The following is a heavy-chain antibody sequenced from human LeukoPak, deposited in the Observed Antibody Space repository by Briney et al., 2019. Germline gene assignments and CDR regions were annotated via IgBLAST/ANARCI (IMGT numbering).Heavy chain of an antibody. Sequence: SETLSLTCTVSGGSISSYYWSWIRQPPGKGLEWIGYISYSGSTNYNPSLKNRVTISVDTSKNQFSLKLSSVTAADTAVYYCARGSSGYSYGWGQGTLVTVSS. CDR2: ISYSGST. J-gene: IGHJ4*02. V-gene: IGHV4-59*01. CDR1: GGSISSYY. CDR3: ARGSSGYSYG. D-gene: IGHD5-18*01.